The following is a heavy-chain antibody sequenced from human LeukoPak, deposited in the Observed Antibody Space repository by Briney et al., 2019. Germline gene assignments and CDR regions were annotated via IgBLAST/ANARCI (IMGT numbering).Heavy chain of an antibody. CDR2: ISGYNGYT. CDR1: GYTFTSYG. D-gene: IGHD4-11*01. J-gene: IGHJ1*01. CDR3: ARDKAVTTELTQYFHH. V-gene: IGHV1-18*01. Sequence: ASVKVSCKASGYTFTSYGISWVRQAPGQGLEWMGWISGYNGYTNYAQKFQFRVTMTTDTSTSTAYMELRSLTSDDTAVYYCARDKAVTTELTQYFHHWGQGTLVTVSS.